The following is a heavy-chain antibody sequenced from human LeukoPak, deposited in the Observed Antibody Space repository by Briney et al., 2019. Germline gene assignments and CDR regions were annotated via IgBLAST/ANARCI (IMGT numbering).Heavy chain of an antibody. Sequence: GASVKVSCKASGYTFTRYSINWVRQAPGQGLEWMGIINPSGGSTSYAQKFQGRVTMTRDTSTSTVYMELSSLRAEDTAVYYCARDSHIQWSGFDFWGQGILVTVSS. V-gene: IGHV1-46*01. D-gene: IGHD3-3*01. CDR1: GYTFTRYS. J-gene: IGHJ4*02. CDR3: ARDSHIQWSGFDF. CDR2: INPSGGST.